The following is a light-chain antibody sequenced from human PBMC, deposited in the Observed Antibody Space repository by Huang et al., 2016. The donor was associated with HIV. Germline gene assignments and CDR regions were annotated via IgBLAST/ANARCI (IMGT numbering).Light chain of an antibody. CDR2: AAS. CDR3: QQYNNWPRGT. CDR1: QSVSSD. V-gene: IGKV3-15*01. J-gene: IGKJ1*01. Sequence: EIVMTQSPATLSVSPGERATLSCRASQSVSSDLAWYQQNPGQAPRLVIYAASIRAAGVPARFSGSGSGTEFTLTISSLQSEDFAVYYCQQYNNWPRGTFGQGTKVEIK.